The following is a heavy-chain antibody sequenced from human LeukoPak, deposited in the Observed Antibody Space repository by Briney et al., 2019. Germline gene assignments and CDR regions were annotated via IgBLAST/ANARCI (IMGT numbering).Heavy chain of an antibody. CDR1: GYTFSSYG. CDR2: ISGYNGHT. D-gene: IGHD6-13*01. V-gene: IGHV1-18*01. Sequence: ASVKVSCKASGYTFSSYGISWVRQAPGQGLEWMGWISGYNGHTNYTQKLQGRVTMTTDTSTSTAYMELRSLRSDDTAVYYCARCGIWADSWSAGYYYYMDVWGKGTTVTISS. J-gene: IGHJ6*03. CDR3: ARCGIWADSWSAGYYYYMDV.